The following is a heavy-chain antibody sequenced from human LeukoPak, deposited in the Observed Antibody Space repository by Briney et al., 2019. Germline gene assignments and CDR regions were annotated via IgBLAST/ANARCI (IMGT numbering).Heavy chain of an antibody. CDR1: GYSFTSYW. J-gene: IGHJ4*02. D-gene: IGHD5-18*01. V-gene: IGHV5-51*01. Sequence: EESLKISCKGSGYSFTSYWIGWVRQMPGKGLEWMGIIYPGDPDTRYSPSFQGQVTISADKSISTAYLQWSSLKASDTAMYYCARHGTAMVTGFDYWGQGTLVTVSS. CDR2: IYPGDPDT. CDR3: ARHGTAMVTGFDY.